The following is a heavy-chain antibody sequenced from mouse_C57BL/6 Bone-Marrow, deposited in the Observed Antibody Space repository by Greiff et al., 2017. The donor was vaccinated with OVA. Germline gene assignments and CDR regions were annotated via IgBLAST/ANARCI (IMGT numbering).Heavy chain of an antibody. CDR2: SRNKANDYTT. J-gene: IGHJ4*01. D-gene: IGHD2-4*01. CDR3: ARDAVIYYDYGWAMDD. Sequence: EVKLVESGGGLVQSGRSLRLSCATSGFTFSDFYMEWVRQAPGKGLEWIAASRNKANDYTTEYSASVKGRFIVSRDTSHSILYLQMNALRAEDTAIYYWARDAVIYYDYGWAMDDWGQGTSVTVSS. CDR1: GFTFSDFY. V-gene: IGHV7-1*01.